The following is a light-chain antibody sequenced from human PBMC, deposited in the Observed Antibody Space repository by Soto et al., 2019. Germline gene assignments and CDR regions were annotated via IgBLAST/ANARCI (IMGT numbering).Light chain of an antibody. CDR3: QQYGSSPTWT. CDR1: QSVSNNY. CDR2: GAS. V-gene: IGKV3-20*01. J-gene: IGKJ1*01. Sequence: EIVLTQSPGTLSLSPGERATLSCRASQSVSNNYLAWYQQKPAQAPRILIYGASNRATGIADRFSGSGSGTDFTLTISRLEPEDSAVYYCQQYGSSPTWTFGQGTKVDIK.